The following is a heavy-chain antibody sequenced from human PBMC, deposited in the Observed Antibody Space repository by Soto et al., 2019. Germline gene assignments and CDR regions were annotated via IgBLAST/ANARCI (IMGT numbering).Heavy chain of an antibody. V-gene: IGHV5-10-1*01. D-gene: IGHD6-13*01. Sequence: GASLKISCKGSGYSFTSYWISWVRKRPGKGLEWMGRIDPSDSYTNYSPSFQGHVTISADKSISTAYLQWSSLKASDTAMYYCARRAIAAAGTKTLDYWGQGALVTVSS. J-gene: IGHJ4*02. CDR3: ARRAIAAAGTKTLDY. CDR2: IDPSDSYT. CDR1: GYSFTSYW.